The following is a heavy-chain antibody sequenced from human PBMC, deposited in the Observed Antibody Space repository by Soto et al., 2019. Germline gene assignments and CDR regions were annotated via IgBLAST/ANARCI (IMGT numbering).Heavy chain of an antibody. J-gene: IGHJ5*02. Sequence: EVQLVESGGVVVQPGGSLRLSCAASGFTFSSYAMSWVRQAPGKGLEWVSAISGSGGSTYYADSVKGRFTISRDNSKNTLYLQMNSLRAEDTAVYYCAKDIELRTDPNWFDPWGQGTLVTVSS. CDR3: AKDIELRTDPNWFDP. CDR1: GFTFSSYA. V-gene: IGHV3-23*04. D-gene: IGHD2-15*01. CDR2: ISGSGGST.